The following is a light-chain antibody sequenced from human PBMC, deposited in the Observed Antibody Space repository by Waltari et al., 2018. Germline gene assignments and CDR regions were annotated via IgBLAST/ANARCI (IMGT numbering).Light chain of an antibody. CDR3: QQYSSYVT. CDR1: QSIGNW. CDR2: KTS. Sequence: DIQMTQSPSTLSAFVGDRVTITCRASQSIGNWLAWYQQKPGKAPKLLIYKTSTLESGVPSTFSGSGSGTEFTLTISSLQPEDFATYYCQQYSSYVTFGQGTEVGVK. J-gene: IGKJ1*01. V-gene: IGKV1-5*03.